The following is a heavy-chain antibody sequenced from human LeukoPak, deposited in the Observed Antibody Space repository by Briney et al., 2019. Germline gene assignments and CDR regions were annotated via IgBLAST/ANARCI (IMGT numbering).Heavy chain of an antibody. J-gene: IGHJ3*02. Sequence: ASVKVSCKASGYTFTSYGICWVRQAPGQGLELMGWISAYNGNTNYAQKLLGRVTMTTDTSTSTAYMELRSLRSDDTAVAACATVLWLPWFGETKDYAFDIWGQGTMVTVSS. CDR3: ATVLWLPWFGETKDYAFDI. CDR2: ISAYNGNT. CDR1: GYTFTSYG. D-gene: IGHD3-10*01. V-gene: IGHV1-18*04.